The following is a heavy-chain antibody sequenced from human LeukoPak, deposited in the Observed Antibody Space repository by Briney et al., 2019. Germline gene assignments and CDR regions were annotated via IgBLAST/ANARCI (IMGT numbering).Heavy chain of an antibody. CDR1: GYSFPIYG. CDR3: ASGREGYNPGDY. D-gene: IGHD5-24*01. J-gene: IGHJ4*02. Sequence: GASVKVSCKASGYSFPIYGVSWVRQAPGQGLEWMGWISGKNGNTNYEQRYQGRVTLTTDTSTSTVYMELRSPRSDDTAVYYCASGREGYNPGDYWGQGTLVTVSS. CDR2: ISGKNGNT. V-gene: IGHV1-18*01.